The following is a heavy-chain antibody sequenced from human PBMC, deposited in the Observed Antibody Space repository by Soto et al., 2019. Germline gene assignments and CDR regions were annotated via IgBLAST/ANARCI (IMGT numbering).Heavy chain of an antibody. J-gene: IGHJ3*02. CDR1: GFTFSSYG. Sequence: QVQLVESGGGVVQPGRSLRLSCAASGFTFSSYGMHWVRQAPGKGLEWVAVIWYDGSNKYYADSVKGRFTISRDNSKNTLYLQMNSLRAEDTAVYYCARWETTVISYAFDIWGQGTMVTVSS. CDR2: IWYDGSNK. V-gene: IGHV3-33*01. CDR3: ARWETTVISYAFDI. D-gene: IGHD4-17*01.